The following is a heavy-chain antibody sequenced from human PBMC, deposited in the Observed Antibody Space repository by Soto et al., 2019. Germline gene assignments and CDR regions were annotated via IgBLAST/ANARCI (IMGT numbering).Heavy chain of an antibody. D-gene: IGHD3-3*01. V-gene: IGHV4-31*03. CDR1: GGSISSGGYY. CDR2: IYYSGST. J-gene: IGHJ6*03. Sequence: SETLSLTCNVSGGSISSGGYYWSWIRQHPGNGLEWIGYIYYSGSTYYNPSLKSRVTISVDTSKNQFSLKLSSVTAADTAVYYCAGVRIDFWSGYYRDYYYMDVWGKGTTVTVSS. CDR3: AGVRIDFWSGYYRDYYYMDV.